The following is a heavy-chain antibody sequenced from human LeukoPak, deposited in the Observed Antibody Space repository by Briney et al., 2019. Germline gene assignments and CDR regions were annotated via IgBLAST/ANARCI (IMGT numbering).Heavy chain of an antibody. Sequence: SSETLSLTCTVSGGSISSGSYYWSWIRQPAGNGLEWIGRIYTSGSTNYNPSLKSRVTISVDTSKNQFSLKLSSVTAADTAVYYCARDQFGYCSSTSCYRSYYYYYMDVWGKGTTVTISS. CDR2: IYTSGST. CDR3: ARDQFGYCSSTSCYRSYYYYYMDV. V-gene: IGHV4-61*02. CDR1: GGSISSGSYY. D-gene: IGHD2-2*02. J-gene: IGHJ6*03.